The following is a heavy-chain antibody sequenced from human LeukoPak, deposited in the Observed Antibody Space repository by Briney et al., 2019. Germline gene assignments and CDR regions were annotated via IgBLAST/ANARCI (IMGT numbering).Heavy chain of an antibody. Sequence: PGGSLRLSCAASGFTFSSYGMHWLRPAPGKGREGVAVISYDESNKYYADSVKGRFTISRDNSKHTLYLQMNSLRAEDTAVYYCAKAPYGSGSYYNPYYYYGMDVWGQGTTVTVSS. J-gene: IGHJ6*02. CDR2: ISYDESNK. CDR1: GFTFSSYG. CDR3: AKAPYGSGSYYNPYYYYGMDV. V-gene: IGHV3-30*18. D-gene: IGHD3-10*01.